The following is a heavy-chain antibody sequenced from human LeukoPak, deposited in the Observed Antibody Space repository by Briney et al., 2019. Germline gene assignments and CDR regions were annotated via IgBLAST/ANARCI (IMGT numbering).Heavy chain of an antibody. V-gene: IGHV4-61*02. CDR2: IYTSGST. CDR3: ARQRHSSSWYGWFDP. Sequence: SETLSLTCTASGGSISSGSYYWSWIRQPAGKGLEWIGRIYTSGSTNYNPSLKSRVTISVDTSKNQFSLKLSSVTAADTAVYYCARQRHSSSWYGWFDPWGQGTLVTVSS. J-gene: IGHJ5*02. CDR1: GGSISSGSYY. D-gene: IGHD6-13*01.